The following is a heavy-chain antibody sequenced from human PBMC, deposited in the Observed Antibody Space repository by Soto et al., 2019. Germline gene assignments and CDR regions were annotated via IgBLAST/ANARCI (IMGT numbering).Heavy chain of an antibody. Sequence: SVKVSCKASGGTFSSYTISWVRQAPGQGLEWMGRIIPIHGITNYAQKLQGRVTMTTDTSTSTAYMELRSLRSDDTAVYYCARGWFGAFDIWGQGTMVTVSS. CDR3: ARGWFGAFDI. CDR1: GGTFSSYT. J-gene: IGHJ3*02. V-gene: IGHV1-69*02. CDR2: IIPIHGIT. D-gene: IGHD3-16*01.